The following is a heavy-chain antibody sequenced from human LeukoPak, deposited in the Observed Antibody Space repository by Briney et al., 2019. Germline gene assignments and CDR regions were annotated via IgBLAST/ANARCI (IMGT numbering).Heavy chain of an antibody. CDR3: VQNIPGAIEH. CDR2: IYPSGTP. J-gene: IGHJ1*01. D-gene: IGHD1-7*01. V-gene: IGHV4-39*05. Sequence: PSETPSLTCTVSSGSISSSSYYWGWIRQPPGKGLECIGNIYPSGTPYYNPSLKSRVTISIDTSKSQFSLRLSSVTAADTAVYYCVQNIPGAIEHWGQGTLVTVSS. CDR1: SGSISSSSYY.